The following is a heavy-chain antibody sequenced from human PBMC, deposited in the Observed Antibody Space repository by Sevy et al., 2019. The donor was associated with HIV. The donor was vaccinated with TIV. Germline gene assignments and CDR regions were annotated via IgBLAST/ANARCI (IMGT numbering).Heavy chain of an antibody. D-gene: IGHD2-8*02. CDR3: ARWWGTSYYYYYAMDV. V-gene: IGHV1-8*01. J-gene: IGHJ6*02. CDR2: MSPKSGNT. CDR1: GYTFTSYD. Sequence: ASVKVSCKSSGYTFTSYDIHWVRQAPGQGLEWMGWMSPKSGNTGYASKFQGRVTMTRDTSISTAYMELSSLRSEDTAVYYCARWWGTSYYYYYAMDVWGQGTTVTVSS.